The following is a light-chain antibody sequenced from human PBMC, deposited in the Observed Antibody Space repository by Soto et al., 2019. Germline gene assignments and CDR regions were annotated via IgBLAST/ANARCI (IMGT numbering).Light chain of an antibody. CDR1: QSVSSN. CDR2: GAS. CDR3: QQYSNCPPWT. V-gene: IGKV3-15*01. J-gene: IGKJ1*01. Sequence: EIVMTQSPATLSVSPGERATLSCRASQSVSSNLAWYQQKPGQAPRLLIYGASTRATGISARFSGSGSGTELTLTIISLQSEDFAAYYCQQYSNCPPWTFGQGTTVEIK.